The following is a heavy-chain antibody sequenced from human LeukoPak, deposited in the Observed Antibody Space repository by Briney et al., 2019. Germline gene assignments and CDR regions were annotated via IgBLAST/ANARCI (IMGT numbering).Heavy chain of an antibody. CDR2: INHSGST. CDR1: GGSFSGYY. Sequence: SETLSLTCAVYGGSFSGYYWDWIRQPPGKGLEWIGEINHSGSTNYNPSLKSRVTISVDRSKNQFSLKLSSVTAADTAVYYCASPSVPAAMRAFDIWGQGTMVTVSS. V-gene: IGHV4-34*01. CDR3: ASPSVPAAMRAFDI. D-gene: IGHD2-2*01. J-gene: IGHJ3*02.